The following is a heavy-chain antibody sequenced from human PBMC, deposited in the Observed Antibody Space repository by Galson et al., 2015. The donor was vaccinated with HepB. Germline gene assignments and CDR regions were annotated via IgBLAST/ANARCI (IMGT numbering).Heavy chain of an antibody. CDR2: IIPIFGTA. Sequence: SVKVSCKASGGTFGSYAMTWVRQAPGQGLEWMGGIIPIFGTANYAQKFQGRVTITADKSTSTAYMEVISLRSEDTAVYYCALLRQTRGPSWSRDYWGQGTLVTVSS. V-gene: IGHV1-69*06. CDR1: GGTFGSYA. CDR3: ALLRQTRGPSWSRDY. J-gene: IGHJ4*02. D-gene: IGHD3-3*01.